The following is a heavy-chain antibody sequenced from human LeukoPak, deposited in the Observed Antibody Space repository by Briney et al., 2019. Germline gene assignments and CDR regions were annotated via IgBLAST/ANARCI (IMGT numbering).Heavy chain of an antibody. CDR1: GGSIDSRSFY. CDR3: ARHKNYGGRDSFDI. Sequence: PSETLSLTCTVSGGSIDSRSFYWGWIRQPPGKGLEWIGIIYYSGSTYYNPSLESRVTMSVDTSKNQFSLRLSSVTATDTAVFFCARHKNYGGRDSFDIWGRGTMITVSS. J-gene: IGHJ3*02. CDR2: IYYSGST. V-gene: IGHV4-39*01. D-gene: IGHD4-23*01.